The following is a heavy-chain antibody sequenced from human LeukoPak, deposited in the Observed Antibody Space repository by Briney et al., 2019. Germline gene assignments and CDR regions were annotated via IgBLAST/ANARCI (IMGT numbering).Heavy chain of an antibody. CDR1: GGSLTTNNYY. CDR3: ARGGDNSASSSWRYYYYMDV. V-gene: IGHV4-39*07. Sequence: PSETLSLTCTVSGGSLTTNNYYWGWLRQPPGKGLEWLGMISYSGTTYYNPSLKSRVTISRETSKNQFSLKLSSVTAADTAVYYCARGGDNSASSSWRYYYYMDVWGKGTTVTVSS. CDR2: ISYSGTT. D-gene: IGHD6-19*01. J-gene: IGHJ6*03.